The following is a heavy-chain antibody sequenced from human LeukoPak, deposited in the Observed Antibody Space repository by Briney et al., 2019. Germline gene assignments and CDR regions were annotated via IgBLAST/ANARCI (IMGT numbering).Heavy chain of an antibody. D-gene: IGHD3-10*01. CDR3: AKHLGSGSYPDY. CDR2: IRYDGSNK. Sequence: PGGSLRLSCAASGFTFSSYGMHWVRQAPGKGLEWVAFIRYDGSNKYYADSVKGRFTISRDNFKNTLYLQVSSLRAEDTAVYYCAKHLGSGSYPDYWGQGSLVTVSS. V-gene: IGHV3-30*02. J-gene: IGHJ4*02. CDR1: GFTFSSYG.